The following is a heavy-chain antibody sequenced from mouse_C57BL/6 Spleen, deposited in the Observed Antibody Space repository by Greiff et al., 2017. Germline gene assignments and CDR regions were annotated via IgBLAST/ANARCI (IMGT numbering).Heavy chain of an antibody. V-gene: IGHV14-4*01. CDR2: IYPENGDT. CDR1: GFNIKDDY. J-gene: IGHJ2*01. Sequence: VQLKESGAELVRPGASVKLSCTASGFNIKDDYMHWVQQRPEQGLEWLGWIYPENGDTEYASMFPGQATITADTSSNTAYLQLSSLTSEDTAVYYCTTYTETRAFDYWGQGTTLTVSS. D-gene: IGHD3-3*01. CDR3: TTYTETRAFDY.